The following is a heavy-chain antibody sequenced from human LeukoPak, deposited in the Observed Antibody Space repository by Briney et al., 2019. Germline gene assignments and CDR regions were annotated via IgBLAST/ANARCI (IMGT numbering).Heavy chain of an antibody. CDR2: INPNSGNT. J-gene: IGHJ4*01. CDR1: GYTFTSYY. V-gene: IGHV1-8*01. D-gene: IGHD1-26*01. Sequence: ASVKVSCKASGYTFTSYYINWVRQATGQGLEWMGWINPNSGNTGYAQKLQGRVTMTRNTSISTAYMEMSSLRSEDTAVYYCARRVGIVGAASRGAFGYWGQASLVTAPS. CDR3: ARRVGIVGAASRGAFGY.